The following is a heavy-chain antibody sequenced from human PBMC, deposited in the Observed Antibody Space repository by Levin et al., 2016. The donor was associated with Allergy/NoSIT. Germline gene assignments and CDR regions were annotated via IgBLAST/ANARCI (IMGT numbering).Heavy chain of an antibody. V-gene: IGHV3-74*01. CDR3: ARDGDLRRDWYYYYHMDV. D-gene: IGHD3-10*01. Sequence: GESLKISCAASGFTFSTYGMHWVRQAPGKGLVWVSRINSDGSTTRYADSVKGRFTISRDNAEKTLYLQMNSLRVEDTALYYCARDGDLRRDWYYYYHMDVWGKGTTVTVSS. CDR1: GFTFSTYG. J-gene: IGHJ6*03. CDR2: INSDGSTT.